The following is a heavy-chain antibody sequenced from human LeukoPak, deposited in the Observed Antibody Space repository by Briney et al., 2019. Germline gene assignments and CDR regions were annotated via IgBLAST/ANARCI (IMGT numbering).Heavy chain of an antibody. CDR3: AKYYRESSGASPLDY. V-gene: IGHV3-30*02. CDR2: IRYDGTNK. Sequence: GGSLRLSCVASGFSFSSYGMHWVRQAPGKGLEWVAFIRYDGTNKYYADSVKGRLTISGDNSKNTLYLQMNSLRVEDTAVYYCAKYYRESSGASPLDYWGQGTRVTVSS. D-gene: IGHD3-22*01. J-gene: IGHJ4*02. CDR1: GFSFSSYG.